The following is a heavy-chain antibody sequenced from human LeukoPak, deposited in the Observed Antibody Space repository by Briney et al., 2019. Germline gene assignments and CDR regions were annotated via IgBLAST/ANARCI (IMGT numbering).Heavy chain of an antibody. CDR3: ARSSRIIVDWFDP. D-gene: IGHD1-14*01. CDR2: IYYSGST. CDR1: GGSISSYY. V-gene: IGHV4-59*01. J-gene: IGHJ5*02. Sequence: SETLSLTCTVSGGSISSYYWSWIRQPPGKGLEWIGYIYYSGSTNYNPSLKSRVTISVDTSKNQFSLKLSSVTAADTAVYYCARSSRIIVDWFDPWGQGTLVTVSS.